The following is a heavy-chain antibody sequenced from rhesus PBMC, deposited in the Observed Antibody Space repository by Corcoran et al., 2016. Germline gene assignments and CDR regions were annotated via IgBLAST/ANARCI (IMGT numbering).Heavy chain of an antibody. J-gene: IGHJ4*01. Sequence: QLQLQESGPGLVKPSETLSVTCAGSGGCISSSYWSWIRQAPGKGLEWIGYIYGGGSSTNYNPSLRSRVTLSVDTSKNQLSLKLSSVTAADTAVYYCASGNWNSWGQGVLVTVSS. CDR1: GGCISSSY. CDR3: ASGNWNS. D-gene: IGHD1-26*01. CDR2: IYGGGSST. V-gene: IGHV4-169*02.